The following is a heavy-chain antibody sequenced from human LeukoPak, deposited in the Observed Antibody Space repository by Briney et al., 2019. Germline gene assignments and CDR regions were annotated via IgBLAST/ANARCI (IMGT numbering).Heavy chain of an antibody. CDR2: INHSGST. D-gene: IGHD5-24*01. J-gene: IGHJ4*02. CDR1: GGSFSGYY. CDR3: ARTGLATIGFWGRYFDY. Sequence: PSETLSLTCAVYGGSFSGYYWSWIRQPPGKGLEWIGEINHSGSTNYNPSLKSRVTISVDTSKNQFSLKLSSVTAADTAVYYCARTGLATIGFWGRYFDYWGQGTLVTVSS. V-gene: IGHV4-34*01.